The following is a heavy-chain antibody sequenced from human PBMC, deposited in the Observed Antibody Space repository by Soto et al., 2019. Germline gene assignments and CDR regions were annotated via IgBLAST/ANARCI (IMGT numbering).Heavy chain of an antibody. CDR3: AKTSIVGALDP. CDR1: GGSFSGYY. J-gene: IGHJ5*02. CDR2: INHSGST. Sequence: SSETLSLTCAVYGGSFSGYYWSWIRQPPGKGLEWIGEINHSGSTNYNPSLKSRVTISVDTSKNQFSLKLSSVTAADTAVYYCAKTSIVGALDPWGQGTLVTVSS. V-gene: IGHV4-34*01. D-gene: IGHD1-26*01.